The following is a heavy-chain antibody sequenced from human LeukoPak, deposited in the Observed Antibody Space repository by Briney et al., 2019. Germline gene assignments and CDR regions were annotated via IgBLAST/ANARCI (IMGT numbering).Heavy chain of an antibody. CDR3: ARVYSAYDFLGEDY. V-gene: IGHV4-39*01. J-gene: IGHJ4*02. CDR1: GGSISSGSYY. Sequence: PSETLSLTCTVSGGSISSGSYYWGWIRQPPGKGLEWIGSIYYSGSTYYNPSLKSRVTISVDTSKNQFSLKLSSVTAADTAVYYCARVYSAYDFLGEDYWGQGTLVTVSS. D-gene: IGHD5-12*01. CDR2: IYYSGST.